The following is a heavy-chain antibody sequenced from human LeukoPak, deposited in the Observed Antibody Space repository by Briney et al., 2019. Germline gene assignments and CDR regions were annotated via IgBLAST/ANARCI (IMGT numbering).Heavy chain of an antibody. CDR3: ARHGALQQWLVKDYFDY. CDR1: GGSISSSSYY. J-gene: IGHJ4*02. D-gene: IGHD6-19*01. V-gene: IGHV4-39*01. Sequence: SETLSLTCTVSGGSISSSSYYWSWIRQPPGKGLEWIGRIYYSGSTYYNPSLKSRVTISVDTTNTQFSLKLSSVTAAATAVYYCARHGALQQWLVKDYFDYWGQGTLVTVSS. CDR2: IYYSGST.